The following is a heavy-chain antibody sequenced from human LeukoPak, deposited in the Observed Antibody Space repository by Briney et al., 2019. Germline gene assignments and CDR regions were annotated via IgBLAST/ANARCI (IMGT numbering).Heavy chain of an antibody. Sequence: PGGSLRLSCAASGFTFSNAWMSWVRQAPGEGLEWVGRIKSKTDGGTTDYAAPVKGRFTISRNDSKNTLYLQMNSLKTEDTAVYYCTTEPWYYDSSGYPVDYWGQGTLVTVSS. D-gene: IGHD3-22*01. V-gene: IGHV3-15*01. J-gene: IGHJ4*02. CDR2: IKSKTDGGTT. CDR3: TTEPWYYDSSGYPVDY. CDR1: GFTFSNAW.